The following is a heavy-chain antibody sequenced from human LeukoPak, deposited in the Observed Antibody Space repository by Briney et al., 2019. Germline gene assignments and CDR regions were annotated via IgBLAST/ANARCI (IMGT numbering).Heavy chain of an antibody. J-gene: IGHJ6*04. CDR1: GGSFSGYY. V-gene: IGHV4-34*01. Sequence: SETLSLTCAVYGGSFSGYYWSWIRQPPGKGLEWIGEINHSGSTNYNPSLKSRVTISVDTSKNQFSLKLSSVTAADTAVYYCARVVRGHAENCSSTSCPNYYYYYGMDVWGKGTTVTVSS. CDR3: ARVVRGHAENCSSTSCPNYYYYYGMDV. D-gene: IGHD2-2*01. CDR2: INHSGST.